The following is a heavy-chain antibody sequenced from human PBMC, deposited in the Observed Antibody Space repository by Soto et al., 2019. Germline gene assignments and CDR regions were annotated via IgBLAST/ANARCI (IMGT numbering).Heavy chain of an antibody. CDR1: GYSFTSYL. J-gene: IGHJ3*02. CDR3: AIQIFGYDYYDSSGSYYFAHGAFDI. Sequence: PGESLKISFKGSGYSFTSYLICWVRQMPVKGLEWMGIIYPGDSDTRYSPSFQGQVTISADKSISTAYLQWSSLKASDTAMYYCAIQIFGYDYYDSSGSYYFAHGAFDIWGQGTMVTVSS. D-gene: IGHD3-22*01. V-gene: IGHV5-51*01. CDR2: IYPGDSDT.